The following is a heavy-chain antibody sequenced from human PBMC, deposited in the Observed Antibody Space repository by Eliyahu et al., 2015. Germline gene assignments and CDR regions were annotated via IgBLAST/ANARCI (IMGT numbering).Heavy chain of an antibody. Sequence: QVHLVQSGAEVKXPGASVXVSXQASGYTFTNYAITWVRQAPGQGLEWMGWISAYNGNTDYAQKLQGRVTMTTDTSTSTAYMELRSLRSDDTAVYYCARGGDSSDYLDYWGLGTLVTVSS. V-gene: IGHV1-18*01. J-gene: IGHJ4*01. CDR1: GYTFTNYA. CDR2: ISAYNGNT. D-gene: IGHD3-22*01. CDR3: ARGGDSSDYLDY.